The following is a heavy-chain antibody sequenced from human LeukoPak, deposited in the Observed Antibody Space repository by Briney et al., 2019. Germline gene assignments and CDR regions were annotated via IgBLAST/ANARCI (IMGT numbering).Heavy chain of an antibody. CDR3: ARDGVDEYNYLYGMDV. D-gene: IGHD5-24*01. Sequence: GGSLRLSCAVSGFTVSDNYMTWVRQAPGKGLEWVSVIYSGGSTYYADSVTGRFTISRDNSKNTLYLQMNSLRVEDTAVYYCARDGVDEYNYLYGMDVWGQGTTVTVSS. J-gene: IGHJ6*02. CDR1: GFTVSDNY. CDR2: IYSGGST. V-gene: IGHV3-53*01.